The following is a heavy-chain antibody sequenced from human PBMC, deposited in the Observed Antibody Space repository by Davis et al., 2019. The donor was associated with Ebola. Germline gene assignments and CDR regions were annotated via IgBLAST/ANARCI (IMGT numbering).Heavy chain of an antibody. CDR2: IYYSGST. Sequence: SETLSLTCTVSGGSISSSSYYWGWIRQPPGKGLEWIGSIYYSGSTNYNPSLKSRVTISVDTSKNQFSLKLSSVTAADTAVYYCARHLAGSSGVWFDPWGQGTLITVSS. J-gene: IGHJ5*02. D-gene: IGHD3-22*01. CDR3: ARHLAGSSGVWFDP. CDR1: GGSISSSSYY. V-gene: IGHV4-39*01.